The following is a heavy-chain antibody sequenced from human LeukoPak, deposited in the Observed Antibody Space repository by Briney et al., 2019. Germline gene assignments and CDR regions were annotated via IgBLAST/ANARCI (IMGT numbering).Heavy chain of an antibody. CDR2: MNPNSGNT. D-gene: IGHD3-10*01. CDR3: ARGLGFGDRYSLSYYYYGMDV. V-gene: IGHV1-8*01. Sequence: ASVKVSCKASGYTFTSYDINWVRQATGQGLEWMGWMNPNSGNTGYAQKFQGRVTMTRNTSISTAYMELSSLRSEDTAVYYCARGLGFGDRYSLSYYYYGMDVWGQGTTATVSS. J-gene: IGHJ6*02. CDR1: GYTFTSYD.